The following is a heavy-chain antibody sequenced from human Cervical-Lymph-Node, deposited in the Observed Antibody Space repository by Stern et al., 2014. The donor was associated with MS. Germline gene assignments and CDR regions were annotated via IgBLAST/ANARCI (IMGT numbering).Heavy chain of an antibody. CDR1: GFSLSTSGMR. V-gene: IGHV2-70*04. Sequence: QVTLRESGPALVKPTPTLTLTCTFSGFSLSTSGMRVSWIRQPPGKALEWLSRLDWGDDKFYSTSLKTKLTISKDTSKNQVVLTMTNMDPVDTATYYCARTRRGYCSGGSCYIIFDYWGQGTLVTVSS. CDR2: LDWGDDK. CDR3: ARTRRGYCSGGSCYIIFDY. J-gene: IGHJ4*02. D-gene: IGHD2-15*01.